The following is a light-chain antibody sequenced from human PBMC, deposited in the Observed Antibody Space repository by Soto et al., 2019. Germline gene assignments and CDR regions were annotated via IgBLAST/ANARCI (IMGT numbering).Light chain of an antibody. Sequence: EIGLTQSPGPLSLSPGERATLSCRASQSVSSSYLAWYQQKPGQAPRLLIYGASSRATGIPDRFSGSGSGTDFTLTISRLEPEAFSVYYCQQYGSSPLFSFGPGTKVDIK. CDR2: GAS. V-gene: IGKV3-20*01. CDR3: QQYGSSPLFS. J-gene: IGKJ3*01. CDR1: QSVSSSY.